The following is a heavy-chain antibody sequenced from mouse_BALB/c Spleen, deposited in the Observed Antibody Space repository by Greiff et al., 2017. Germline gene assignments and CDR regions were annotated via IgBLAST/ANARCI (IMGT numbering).Heavy chain of an antibody. V-gene: IGHV5-12-2*01. Sequence: EVMLVESGGGLVQPGGSLKLSCAASGFTFSSYTMSWVRQTPEKRLEWVAYISNGGGSTYYPDTVKGRFTISRDNAKNTLYLQMSSLKSEDTAMYYCARSMGTSYYFDYWGQGTTLTVSS. CDR3: ARSMGTSYYFDY. CDR1: GFTFSSYT. CDR2: ISNGGGST. D-gene: IGHD2-14*01. J-gene: IGHJ2*01.